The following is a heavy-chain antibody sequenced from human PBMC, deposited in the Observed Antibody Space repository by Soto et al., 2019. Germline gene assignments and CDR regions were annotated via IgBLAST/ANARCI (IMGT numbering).Heavy chain of an antibody. CDR2: ITSSGRTT. CDR3: VKSLPAAPRSCLDV. Sequence: GSLRLSCAASGFTFSDYYMNWIRQAPGKGLEWVSYITSSGRTTTYADSVKGRFSISRDNAKNTLYLQLNSLRAEDTAVYFCVKSLPAAPRSCLDVWGQGTTVTVSS. CDR1: GFTFSDYY. J-gene: IGHJ6*02. V-gene: IGHV3-11*04. D-gene: IGHD2-2*01.